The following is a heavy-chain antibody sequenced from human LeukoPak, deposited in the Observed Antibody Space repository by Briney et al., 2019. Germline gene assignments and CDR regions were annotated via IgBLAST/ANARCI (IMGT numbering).Heavy chain of an antibody. V-gene: IGHV4-4*02. CDR1: GGSISNTNW. CDR2: IYHSASA. D-gene: IGHD2-2*01. Sequence: SETLSLTCAVSGGSISNTNWWSWVRQPPGKGLEWIGEIYHSASAIYNPSLKSRVTMSVDKSKNQFPLKLSSVTAADTAVYYCARETNLLDCSSTSCYDAFDIWGQGTMVTVSS. J-gene: IGHJ3*02. CDR3: ARETNLLDCSSTSCYDAFDI.